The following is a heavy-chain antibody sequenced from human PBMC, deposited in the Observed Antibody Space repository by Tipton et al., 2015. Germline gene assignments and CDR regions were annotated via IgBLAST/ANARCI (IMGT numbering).Heavy chain of an antibody. D-gene: IGHD4-23*01. CDR2: INPRGGIT. CDR1: GYTFTSYY. Sequence: QLVQSGAEVKKPGASVKVSCTASGYTFTSYYLHWVRQAPGQGLEWMGIINPRGGITRYAQKFQGRVTMTRDTSTSTVYMELSSLRSEDTAVYYCARDGDDGGNLDYFDYWGQGTLVTVSS. V-gene: IGHV1-46*01. J-gene: IGHJ4*02. CDR3: ARDGDDGGNLDYFDY.